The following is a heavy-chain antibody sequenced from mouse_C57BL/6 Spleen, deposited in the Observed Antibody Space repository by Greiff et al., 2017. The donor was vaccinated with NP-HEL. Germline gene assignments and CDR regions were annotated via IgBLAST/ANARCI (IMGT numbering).Heavy chain of an antibody. J-gene: IGHJ1*03. CDR1: GYTFTSYW. D-gene: IGHD1-1*01. CDR2: IDPSDSET. Sequence: QVQLQQPGAELVRPGASVKLSCKASGYTFTSYWMQWVKQRPIQGLEWIGNIDPSDSETHYNQKFKDKATLTVDKSSSTAYMQLSSLTSEDSAVYYCATYYYDSSYNWYFGVWGTGTTVTVSS. CDR3: ATYYYDSSYNWYFGV. V-gene: IGHV1-52*01.